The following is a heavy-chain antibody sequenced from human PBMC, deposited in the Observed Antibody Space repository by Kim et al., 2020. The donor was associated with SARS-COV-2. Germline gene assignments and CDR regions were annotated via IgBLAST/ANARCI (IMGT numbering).Heavy chain of an antibody. J-gene: IGHJ4*02. CDR1: GFTFSNAW. CDR2: IKSKTDGGTT. D-gene: IGHD3-22*01. V-gene: IGHV3-15*01. Sequence: GGSLRLSCAASGFTFSNAWMSWVRQAPGKGLEWVGRIKSKTDGGTTDYAAPVKGRFTISRDDSKNTLYLQMNSLKTEDTAVYYCTSRTYYYDSSGYIDGDYWGQGTLVTVSS. CDR3: TSRTYYYDSSGYIDGDY.